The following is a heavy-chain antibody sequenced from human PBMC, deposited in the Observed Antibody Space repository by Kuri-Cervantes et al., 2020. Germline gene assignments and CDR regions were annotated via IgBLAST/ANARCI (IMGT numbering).Heavy chain of an antibody. Sequence: SETLSLTCAVYGGSFSGYYWSWIRQPPGKGLEWIGEINYSGSTNYNPSLKSRVTISVDTSKNQFSLKLSSVTAADTAVYYCARDRVGGNSFDYWGQGTLVTVSS. D-gene: IGHD4-23*01. J-gene: IGHJ4*02. CDR1: GGSFSGYY. V-gene: IGHV4-34*01. CDR2: INYSGST. CDR3: ARDRVGGNSFDY.